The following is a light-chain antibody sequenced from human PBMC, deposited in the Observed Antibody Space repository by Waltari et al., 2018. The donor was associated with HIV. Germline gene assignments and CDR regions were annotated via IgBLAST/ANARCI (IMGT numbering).Light chain of an antibody. J-gene: IGLJ7*01. Sequence: QSVLTQPPSASGTPGQRVTIPCPVSTSTIGSNYVHCYQHLPGTAPKLLIYGLNERPSGVSDRFSGSKSGTSASLAISGLRSEDEGDYSCAAWDDSLGGPVFGGGTQLTVL. CDR1: TSTIGSNY. CDR2: GLN. V-gene: IGLV1-47*01. CDR3: AAWDDSLGGPV.